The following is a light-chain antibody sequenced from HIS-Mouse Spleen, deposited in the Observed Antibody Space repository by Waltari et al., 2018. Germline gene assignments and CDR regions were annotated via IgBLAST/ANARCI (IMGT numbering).Light chain of an antibody. CDR2: DVS. V-gene: IGLV2-11*01. CDR3: CSYAGSYPVV. CDR1: SSDVGGYTY. Sequence: QSALTQPRSVSGSPGPSVTISCTGTSSDVGGYTYVSWYQQHPGKAPKLMIYDVSKRPSGVPDRFSGSKSGNTASLTISGLQAEDEADYYCCSYAGSYPVVFGGGTKLTVL. J-gene: IGLJ2*01.